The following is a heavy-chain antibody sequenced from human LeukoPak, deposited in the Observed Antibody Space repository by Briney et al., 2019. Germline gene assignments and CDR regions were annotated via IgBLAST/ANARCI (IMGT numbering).Heavy chain of an antibody. Sequence: GGSLRLSCAAYGFTFSSYGMHWVRQAPGKGLEWVAFIRYDGSNYYYADSVKGRFTISRDNSKNTLYLQMNSLRAEDTAVYYCARSGYSPYDAFDIWGQGTMVTVSS. V-gene: IGHV3-30*02. D-gene: IGHD3-3*01. CDR1: GFTFSSYG. CDR3: ARSGYSPYDAFDI. J-gene: IGHJ3*02. CDR2: IRYDGSNY.